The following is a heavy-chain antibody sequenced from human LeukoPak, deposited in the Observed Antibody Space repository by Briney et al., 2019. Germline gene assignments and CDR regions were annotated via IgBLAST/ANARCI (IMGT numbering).Heavy chain of an antibody. CDR2: ISGSGGST. D-gene: IGHD2-2*01. V-gene: IGHV3-23*01. CDR1: GSTFGNYA. CDR3: AKEGGGYQLLPFDY. Sequence: GGSLRLSCAASGSTFGNYAMSWVRQAPGKGLEWVSAISGSGGSTYYADSVKGRFTISRDNSKNTLYLQMNSLRAEDTAVYYCAKEGGGYQLLPFDYWGQGTLVTVSS. J-gene: IGHJ4*02.